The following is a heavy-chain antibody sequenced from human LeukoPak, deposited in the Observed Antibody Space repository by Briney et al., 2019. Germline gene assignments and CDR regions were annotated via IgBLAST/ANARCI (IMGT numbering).Heavy chain of an antibody. D-gene: IGHD3-16*02. Sequence: GGPLRLSCAASGFTFSSYSMNWVRQAPGKGLEWVSYISSSSSTIYYADSVKGRFTISRDNAKNSLYLQMNSLRDEDTAVYYCATQNTFGGVIGYFDYWGQGTLVTVSS. CDR2: ISSSSSTI. V-gene: IGHV3-48*02. J-gene: IGHJ4*02. CDR1: GFTFSSYS. CDR3: ATQNTFGGVIGYFDY.